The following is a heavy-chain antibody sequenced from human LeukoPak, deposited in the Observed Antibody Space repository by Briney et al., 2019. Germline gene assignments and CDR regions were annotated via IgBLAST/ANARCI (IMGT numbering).Heavy chain of an antibody. Sequence: ASVKVSCKASGYTFTGYYIHWVRQAPGQGLEWMGWIIPNSGGTHFAQKFQGRVTMTRDTSSSTAYMELSRLRSDDTAVYYCARGMTTVTTGSHYFDYWGQGTLVTVSS. CDR1: GYTFTGYY. V-gene: IGHV1-2*02. D-gene: IGHD4-17*01. CDR3: ARGMTTVTTGSHYFDY. CDR2: IIPNSGGT. J-gene: IGHJ4*02.